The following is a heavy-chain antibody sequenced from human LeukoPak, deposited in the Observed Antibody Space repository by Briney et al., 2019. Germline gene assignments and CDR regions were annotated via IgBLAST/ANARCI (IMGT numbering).Heavy chain of an antibody. CDR1: GGSISSSSYY. CDR2: IYYSGST. V-gene: IGHV4-39*01. D-gene: IGHD3-22*01. J-gene: IGHJ6*02. Sequence: PSETLSLTCTVSGGSISSSSYYWGWIRQPPGKGLEWIGSIYYSGSTYYNPSLKSRVTISVDTSKNQFSLKLSSVTAADTAVYYCARLGDSSGYYSPYCYYGMDVWGQGTTVTVSS. CDR3: ARLGDSSGYYSPYCYYGMDV.